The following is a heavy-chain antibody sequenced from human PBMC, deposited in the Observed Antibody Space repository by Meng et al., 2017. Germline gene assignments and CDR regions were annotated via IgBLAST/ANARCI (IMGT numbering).Heavy chain of an antibody. J-gene: IGHJ4*02. D-gene: IGHD2-2*01. Sequence: GESLKISCAASGFTFSSYAMHWVRQAPGKGLEWVAVISYDGSNKYYADSVKGRFTISRDNSKSTLYLQMNSLRAEDTAVYYCARDYQKKFDYWGQGTLVTVSS. CDR1: GFTFSSYA. CDR3: ARDYQKKFDY. CDR2: ISYDGSNK. V-gene: IGHV3-30*01.